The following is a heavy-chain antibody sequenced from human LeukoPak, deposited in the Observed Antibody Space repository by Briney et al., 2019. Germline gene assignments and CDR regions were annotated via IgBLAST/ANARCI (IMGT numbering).Heavy chain of an antibody. CDR3: AKGYSYGPDYFDY. Sequence: GGSLRLSCAASGFTFSSYAMSWVRQAPGKGLEWVSAISGSSGSTYYADSVKGRFTISRDNSKNTLYLQMNSLRAEDTAVYYCAKGYSYGPDYFDYWGQGTLVTVSS. D-gene: IGHD5-18*01. V-gene: IGHV3-23*01. J-gene: IGHJ4*02. CDR2: ISGSSGST. CDR1: GFTFSSYA.